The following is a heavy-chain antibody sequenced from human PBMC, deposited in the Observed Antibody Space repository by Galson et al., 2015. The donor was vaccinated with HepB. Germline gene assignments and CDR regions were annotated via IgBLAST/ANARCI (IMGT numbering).Heavy chain of an antibody. D-gene: IGHD2-21*02. Sequence: SLRLSCAASGYTFSDYYMSWIRQAPGKGLEWVSYISSSGSTVYYADSVKGRFTISRDNAKNSLYLQMNSLRAEDTAVYYCARGSRWGVGYCGGDCYSRLDYWGQGTLVTVSS. V-gene: IGHV3-11*01. CDR1: GYTFSDYY. CDR3: ARGSRWGVGYCGGDCYSRLDY. J-gene: IGHJ4*02. CDR2: ISSSGSTV.